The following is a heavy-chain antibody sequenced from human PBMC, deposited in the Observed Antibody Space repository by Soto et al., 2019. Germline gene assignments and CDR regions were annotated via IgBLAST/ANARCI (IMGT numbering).Heavy chain of an antibody. V-gene: IGHV3-23*01. J-gene: IGHJ4*02. CDR1: GFTFSSYA. Sequence: RLSCAASGFTFSSYAMSWVRQAPGKGLEWVSAISGSGGSTYYADSVKGRFTISRDNSKNTLYLQMNSLRAEDTAVYYCAKDHCSGGSCYTDYWGQGTLVTVSS. D-gene: IGHD2-15*01. CDR2: ISGSGGST. CDR3: AKDHCSGGSCYTDY.